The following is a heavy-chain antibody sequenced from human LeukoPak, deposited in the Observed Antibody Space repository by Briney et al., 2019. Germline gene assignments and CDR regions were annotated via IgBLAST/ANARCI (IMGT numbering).Heavy chain of an antibody. V-gene: IGHV3-23*01. CDR2: SGSGGST. J-gene: IGHJ4*02. CDR1: GFTFRSYG. D-gene: IGHD3-10*01. CDR3: ARFIIAFDY. Sequence: GGSLRLSCAASGFTFRSYGMSWVRQAPGKGLEWVSASGSGGSTYYADSVRGRFTISRDNSKNTLHLQLNSLRAEDTAVYYCARFIIAFDYWGQGTLATVSS.